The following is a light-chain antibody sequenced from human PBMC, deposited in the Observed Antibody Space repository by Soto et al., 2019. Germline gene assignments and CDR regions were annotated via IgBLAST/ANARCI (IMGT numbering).Light chain of an antibody. V-gene: IGLV2-14*03. CDR3: TSWTTSTTMK. Sequence: SALTQPASVSGSPGQSITISCTGTSSDVGAYNYVSWYQHPPGKAPKLMIYDVNIRPSGVSNRFSGSKSGNTASLTISGLQAEDEADYYCTSWTTSTTMKFGGGTKLTVL. J-gene: IGLJ2*01. CDR2: DVN. CDR1: SSDVGAYNY.